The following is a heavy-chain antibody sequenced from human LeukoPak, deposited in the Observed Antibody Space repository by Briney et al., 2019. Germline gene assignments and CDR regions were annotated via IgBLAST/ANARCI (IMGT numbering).Heavy chain of an antibody. Sequence: SETLSLTCTVSGGSINSYYWSWIRQPPGKGREWMAYIYYSGSTSYNPSLKSRVTISVDTSKNQFSLKLNSVTAADTAMYYCARLFHPALSGNYPFDYWGQGTLVTVSS. CDR2: IYYSGST. CDR1: GGSINSYY. D-gene: IGHD1-26*01. V-gene: IGHV4-59*01. CDR3: ARLFHPALSGNYPFDY. J-gene: IGHJ4*02.